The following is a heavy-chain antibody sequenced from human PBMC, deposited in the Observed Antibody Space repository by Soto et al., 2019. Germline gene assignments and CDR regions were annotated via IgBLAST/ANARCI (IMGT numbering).Heavy chain of an antibody. CDR3: AIEAETTSSWFFKH. CDR2: ISNSGSAI. CDR1: GFRFTDYD. V-gene: IGHV3-11*01. Sequence: GGSLRLSCAASGFRFTDYDMSWIRQAPGKGLEWVSYISNSGSAIYYADSVKGRFTISRDNAKNSLYLQMNSLRAEDTAVYYCAIEAETTSSWFFKHWGQGTLVTVSS. D-gene: IGHD4-17*01. J-gene: IGHJ1*01.